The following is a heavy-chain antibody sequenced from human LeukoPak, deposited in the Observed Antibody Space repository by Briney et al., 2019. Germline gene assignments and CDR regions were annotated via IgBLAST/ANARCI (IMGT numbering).Heavy chain of an antibody. CDR2: IDSDGSSI. J-gene: IGHJ4*02. CDR3: ARDQSSSWFDY. Sequence: PGGSLRLSCVASGFSISNYWMHWVRQAPGKGLVWVSRIDSDGSSINYADSVKGRTTISRDNAKNTLYLQMNSLRAEDTAVYYCARDQSSSWFDYWGQGTLVTVSS. D-gene: IGHD6-13*01. CDR1: GFSISNYW. V-gene: IGHV3-74*01.